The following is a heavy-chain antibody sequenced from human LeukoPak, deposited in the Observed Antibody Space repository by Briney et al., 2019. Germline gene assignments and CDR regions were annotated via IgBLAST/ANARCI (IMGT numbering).Heavy chain of an antibody. CDR1: GYTFTGYY. J-gene: IGHJ4*02. V-gene: IGHV1-2*02. CDR2: INPNSGGT. D-gene: IGHD3-22*01. CDR3: ARGLYYYDSSGYFGY. Sequence: ASVKVSCKASGYTFTGYYMHWVRQAPGQGLEWMGWINPNSGGTNYAQKFQGRVTMTRDTSISTAYMELSRLRSDDTAVYYCARGLYYYDSSGYFGYWGQGTLATVSS.